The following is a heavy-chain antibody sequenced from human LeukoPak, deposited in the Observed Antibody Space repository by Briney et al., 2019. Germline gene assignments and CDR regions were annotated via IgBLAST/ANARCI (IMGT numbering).Heavy chain of an antibody. J-gene: IGHJ4*02. D-gene: IGHD5-24*01. CDR2: ISAHNGDT. CDR3: ARDGQRRDGYNFVDY. V-gene: IGHV1-18*01. CDR1: GYTFSSHG. Sequence: ASVKVSCKASGYTFSSHGISWVRQAPGQGLEWMEWISAHNGDTKYAQKFQGRVTMTTDTSTSTAYMEMRSLRSDDTAVYHCARDGQRRDGYNFVDYWGQGTLVTVSS.